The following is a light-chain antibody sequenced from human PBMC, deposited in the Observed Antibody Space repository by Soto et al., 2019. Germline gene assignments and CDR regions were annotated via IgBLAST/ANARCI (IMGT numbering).Light chain of an antibody. CDR3: PQYGSSAPYT. Sequence: EIVLTQSPGTLSLSPGERATLSCSASRSFASSYLAWYQQKPGQAPRLLIYAASTRATGIPDRFSGSGSGADFTLTIGKLAPYDFAVYYGPQYGSSAPYTCGQGTKLDIK. J-gene: IGKJ2*01. CDR1: RSFASSY. CDR2: AAS. V-gene: IGKV3-20*01.